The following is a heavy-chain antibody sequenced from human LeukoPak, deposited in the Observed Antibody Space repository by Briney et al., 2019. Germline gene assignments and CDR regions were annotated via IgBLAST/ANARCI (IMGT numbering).Heavy chain of an antibody. CDR2: IYYSGST. D-gene: IGHD3-10*01. V-gene: IGHV4-59*01. CDR3: AGLPRFGYYGSGTLFDY. Sequence: SETLSLTCTVSGGSISSYYWSWIRQPPGKGLEWIGYIYYSGSTNYNPSLKSRVTISVDTSKNQFSLKLSSVTAADTAVCYCAGLPRFGYYGSGTLFDYRGQGTLVTVSS. CDR1: GGSISSYY. J-gene: IGHJ4*02.